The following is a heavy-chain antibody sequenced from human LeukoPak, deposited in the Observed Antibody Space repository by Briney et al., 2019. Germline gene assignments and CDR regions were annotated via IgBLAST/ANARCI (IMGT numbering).Heavy chain of an antibody. CDR3: ARAVNSSSSYYYYYMDV. CDR1: GFTFSSYE. V-gene: IGHV3-48*03. CDR2: ISSSGSTI. Sequence: GGSLRLSCAASGFTFSSYEMNWVRQAPGKGLEWVSYISSSGSTIYYADSVKGRFTISRDNAKKSLYLQMNSLRAEDTAVYYCARAVNSSSSYYYYYMDVWGKGTTVTVSS. D-gene: IGHD6-6*01. J-gene: IGHJ6*03.